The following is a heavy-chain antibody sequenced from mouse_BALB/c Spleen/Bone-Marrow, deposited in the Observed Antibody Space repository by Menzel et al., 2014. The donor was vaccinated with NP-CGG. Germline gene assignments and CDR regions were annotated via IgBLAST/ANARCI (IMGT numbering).Heavy chain of an antibody. J-gene: IGHJ4*01. CDR2: ISSGGST. Sequence: EVQLQESGGGLVKPGGSLKLSCAASGFTFSSYAMSWVRQTPEKRLEWVASISSGGSTYYPDSVKGRFTISRDNARNILYLQMSSLRSEDTAMYYCASPLYYGLHYYAMDYWGQGTSVTVSS. CDR3: ASPLYYGLHYYAMDY. D-gene: IGHD1-2*01. V-gene: IGHV5-6-5*01. CDR1: GFTFSSYA.